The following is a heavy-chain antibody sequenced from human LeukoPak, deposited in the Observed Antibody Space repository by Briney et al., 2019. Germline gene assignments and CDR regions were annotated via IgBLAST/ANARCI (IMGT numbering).Heavy chain of an antibody. J-gene: IGHJ4*02. CDR1: GASFSDFY. Sequence: SETLSLTCTVSGASFSDFYWSWIRQSPGRGLEWIGYVSDSGGTSYNPSLKSRVTLSVDTSKNQFFLNLNSVTAADTAVYYCARHASGWVGELDYWGQGTLVAVSS. D-gene: IGHD6-19*01. CDR2: VSDSGGT. CDR3: ARHASGWVGELDY. V-gene: IGHV4-59*08.